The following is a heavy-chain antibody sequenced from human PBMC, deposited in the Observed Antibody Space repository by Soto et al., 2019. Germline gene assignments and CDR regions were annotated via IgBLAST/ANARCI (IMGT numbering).Heavy chain of an antibody. CDR2: ISGSGGST. V-gene: IGHV3-23*01. D-gene: IGHD4-4*01. Sequence: QPGGSLRLSCAASGFTFTNYGMSWVRQAPGKGLEWVSAISGSGGSTYYVDSVKGRFTISRDNSKNTLYLQMNSLRAEDTAVYYCAKGPYMYFFDYWGQGTLVTVSS. J-gene: IGHJ4*02. CDR1: GFTFTNYG. CDR3: AKGPYMYFFDY.